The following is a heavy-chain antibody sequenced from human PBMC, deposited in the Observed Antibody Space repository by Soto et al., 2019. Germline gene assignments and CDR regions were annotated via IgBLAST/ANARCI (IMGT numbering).Heavy chain of an antibody. CDR3: VRGYCTTSPCSGDFQF. V-gene: IGHV1-46*01. Sequence: ASVKVSCKASGYKFTTYFIHWVRQAPGQGLEWMGMIHPSGDTGYAQKFRGRVTMTIDTSTTTAYMELRNLTSEDTAVYFSVRGYCTTSPCSGDFQFWGQGNMGTVSS. J-gene: IGHJ1*01. CDR1: GYKFTTYF. CDR2: IHPSGDT. D-gene: IGHD2-15*01.